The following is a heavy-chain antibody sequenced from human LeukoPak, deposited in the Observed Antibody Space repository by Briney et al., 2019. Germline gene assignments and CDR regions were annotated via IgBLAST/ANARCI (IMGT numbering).Heavy chain of an antibody. CDR2: ISPSSGT. V-gene: IGHV3-23*01. J-gene: IGHJ4*02. D-gene: IGHD3-22*01. CDR1: GFTFSSYA. Sequence: PGGSLRLSCAASGFTFSSYAMRWVRWAPGKGLEWVSAISPSSGTFYADSVKGRFTISRDNSKNTLYLQMNSLRAEDTAVYYCARPQSSSGYYWPFDDWGQGTLVTVSS. CDR3: ARPQSSSGYYWPFDD.